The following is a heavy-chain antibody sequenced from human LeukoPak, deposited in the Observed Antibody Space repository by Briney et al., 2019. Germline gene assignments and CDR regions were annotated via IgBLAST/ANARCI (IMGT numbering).Heavy chain of an antibody. CDR1: GGSISSYY. V-gene: IGHV4-59*01. CDR3: ARARPYYGSGSYHHAFDI. CDR2: IYYSGST. Sequence: PSETLSLTCTVSGGSISSYYWSWIRQPPGKGLEWIGYIYYSGSTNYNPSLKSRVTISVDTSKNQFSLKLSSVTAADTAVYYCARARPYYGSGSYHHAFDIWGQGTMVTVSS. D-gene: IGHD3-10*01. J-gene: IGHJ3*02.